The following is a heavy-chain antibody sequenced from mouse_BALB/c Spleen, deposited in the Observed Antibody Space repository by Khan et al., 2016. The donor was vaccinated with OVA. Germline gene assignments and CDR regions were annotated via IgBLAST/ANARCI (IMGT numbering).Heavy chain of an antibody. J-gene: IGHJ4*01. CDR2: IWGDGRT. CDR1: GFSLTGYG. D-gene: IGHD2-10*01. CDR3: ARAYYGNYREAMDY. V-gene: IGHV2-6-7*01. Sequence: VQLKESGPGLVAPSQSLSITCTVSGFSLTGYGVNWVRQPPGKGLEWLGMIWGDGRTDYNSALKSRLNLNKDNSKSQVFLKMNSLQTDDTARYYCARAYYGNYREAMDYWGQGTSVTVSS.